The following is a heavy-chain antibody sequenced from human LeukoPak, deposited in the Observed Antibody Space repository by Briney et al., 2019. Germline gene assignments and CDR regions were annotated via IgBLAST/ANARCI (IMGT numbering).Heavy chain of an antibody. CDR2: ISGSGGST. Sequence: PGGSLRLSCAASGFTFSSYAMSWVRQAPGKGLEWVSAISGSGGSTYYADSVKGRFTISRDNSKNTLYLQMNSLRAEDTAAYYCAKSRASYYYYMDVWGKGTTVTVSS. CDR3: AKSRASYYYYMDV. J-gene: IGHJ6*03. V-gene: IGHV3-23*01. CDR1: GFTFSSYA.